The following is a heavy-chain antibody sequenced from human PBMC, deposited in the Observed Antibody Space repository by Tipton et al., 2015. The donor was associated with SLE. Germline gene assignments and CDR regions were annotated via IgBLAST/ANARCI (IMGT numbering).Heavy chain of an antibody. J-gene: IGHJ6*03. CDR3: AREGYNFGYGHYYYYMDV. V-gene: IGHV3-48*03. D-gene: IGHD5-18*01. Sequence: SLRLSCEASGFTFSRYEMNWVRRAPGKGLEWLSFVSSSGDAIYYADSVKGRFTISRDNAKNSLYLQMNGLTPEDTAFYYCAREGYNFGYGHYYYYMDVWGKGATVTVS. CDR2: VSSSGDAI. CDR1: GFTFSRYE.